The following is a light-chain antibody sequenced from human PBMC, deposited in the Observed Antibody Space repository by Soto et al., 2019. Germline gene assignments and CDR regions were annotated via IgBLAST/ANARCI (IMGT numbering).Light chain of an antibody. Sequence: DIQMTQSPSTLSASVGDRVTITCRASQSISSWLAWYHQKPGEAPKILIYKASSLETGVPSRFSGSGSGTEFTLAISSLQPDDFATYYCQQYDYYPYTFGQRTKLEIK. CDR3: QQYDYYPYT. V-gene: IGKV1-5*03. CDR1: QSISSW. CDR2: KAS. J-gene: IGKJ2*01.